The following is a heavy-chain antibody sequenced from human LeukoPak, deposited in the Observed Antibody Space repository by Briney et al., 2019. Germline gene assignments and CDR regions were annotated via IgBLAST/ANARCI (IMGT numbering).Heavy chain of an antibody. CDR1: GYTFTNYY. Sequence: ASVEVSCKASGYTFTNYYMHWVRQAPGQGLEWMGVIDPSAGSTTYAQKFQGIVTMTRDTATNTVYMELSSLRSEDTAVYYCARAHYASSNIKVTFDVWGKGTTVTVSS. J-gene: IGHJ6*04. CDR2: IDPSAGST. V-gene: IGHV1-46*01. CDR3: ARAHYASSNIKVTFDV. D-gene: IGHD3-22*01.